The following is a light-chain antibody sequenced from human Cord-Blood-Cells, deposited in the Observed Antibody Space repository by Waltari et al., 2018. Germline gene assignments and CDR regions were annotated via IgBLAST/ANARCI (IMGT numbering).Light chain of an antibody. Sequence: QSALTQPASVSGSPGQSSTMSCTGTSRDVGSYNLLSWYQQHPGKAPKLMIYEGSKRPSGVSNRFSGSKSGNTASLTISGLQAEDEADYYCCSYAGSSTYVFGTGTKVTVL. CDR3: CSYAGSSTYV. CDR2: EGS. CDR1: SRDVGSYNL. V-gene: IGLV2-23*01. J-gene: IGLJ1*01.